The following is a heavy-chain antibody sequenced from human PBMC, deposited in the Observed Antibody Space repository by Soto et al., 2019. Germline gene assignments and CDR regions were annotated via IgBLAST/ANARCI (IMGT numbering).Heavy chain of an antibody. CDR1: DYRISSGYY. CDR2: IYHSGNI. Sequence: QVQLQESGPGLVKPSETLSLTCTVSDYRISSGYYWGWIRQPPGRGLEWIGSIYHSGNIHFNPSLRSRITISVDTSENRFSLKLTSVTAADTAIYYCARQYSSSSTWFDPWGQGTLVTVSS. D-gene: IGHD2-2*01. J-gene: IGHJ5*02. V-gene: IGHV4-38-2*02. CDR3: ARQYSSSSTWFDP.